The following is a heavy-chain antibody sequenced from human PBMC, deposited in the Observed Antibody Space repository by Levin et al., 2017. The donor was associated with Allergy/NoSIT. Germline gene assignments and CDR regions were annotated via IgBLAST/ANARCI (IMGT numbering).Heavy chain of an antibody. V-gene: IGHV1-69*13. CDR2: IIPSYGTS. CDR1: GDTFSNSV. D-gene: IGHD3-22*01. CDR3: ARSQKTYYYDTSGFPFDS. Sequence: EASVKVSCKASGDTFSNSVISWVRQAPGQGLEWMGGIIPSYGTSNYTQKFHGRVTFSADDYTMTAYMDLTSLTSEDTATYYCARSQKTYYYDTSGFPFDSWGQGTLVTVSS. J-gene: IGHJ4*02.